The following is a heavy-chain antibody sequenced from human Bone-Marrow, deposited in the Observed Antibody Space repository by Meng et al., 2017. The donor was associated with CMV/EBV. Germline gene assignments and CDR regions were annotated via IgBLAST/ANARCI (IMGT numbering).Heavy chain of an antibody. J-gene: IGHJ6*01. CDR1: GYTFTSYG. CDR3: ATISPSPYCGGDCYPNYYYYGMDV. Sequence: SVKVSCKASGYTFTSYGISWVRQAPGQGLEWMGWIIPILGIANYAQKFQGRVTITADKSTSTAYMELSSLRSEDTAVYYCATISPSPYCGGDCYPNYYYYGMDVWGQGTTVTGSS. CDR2: IIPILGIA. V-gene: IGHV1-69*10. D-gene: IGHD2-21*01.